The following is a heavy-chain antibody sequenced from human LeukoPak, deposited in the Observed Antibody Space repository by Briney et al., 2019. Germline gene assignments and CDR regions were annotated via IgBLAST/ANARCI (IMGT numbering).Heavy chain of an antibody. J-gene: IGHJ4*02. V-gene: IGHV4-34*01. CDR2: INHSGST. CDR3: ARGGVGATGFDY. CDR1: GGSFSGYY. Sequence: KPSETLSLTCAVYGGSFSGYYWSWIRQRPGKGLEWIGEINHSGSTNYNPSLKGRVTISVDTSKNQFSLKLSSVTAADTAVYYCARGGVGATGFDYWGQGTLVTVSS. D-gene: IGHD1-26*01.